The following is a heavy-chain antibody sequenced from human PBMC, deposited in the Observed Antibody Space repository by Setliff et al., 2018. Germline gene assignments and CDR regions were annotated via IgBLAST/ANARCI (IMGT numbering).Heavy chain of an antibody. Sequence: ASVKVSCKASGYTFTDYGVTWVRQAPGQGLEWMGWVTVYNGNTKYAQNLQGRLTLTTDISTSTAYMELGSLTTDDTAVYYCARVESMVRGKNILRHFDYWGQGIQVTVSS. V-gene: IGHV1-18*01. D-gene: IGHD3-10*01. CDR2: VTVYNGNT. J-gene: IGHJ4*02. CDR3: ARVESMVRGKNILRHFDY. CDR1: GYTFTDYG.